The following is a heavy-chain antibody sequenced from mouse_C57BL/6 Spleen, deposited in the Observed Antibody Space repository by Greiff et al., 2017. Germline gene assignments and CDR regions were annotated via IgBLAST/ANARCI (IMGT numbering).Heavy chain of an antibody. CDR1: GYAFSSSW. Sequence: QVQLQQSGPELVKPGASVKLSCKASGYAFSSSWMNWVKQRPVKGLEWIGRIYPGDGDTNYNGKFKGKATLTADKSSSTAYMQLSSLTSEDSAVYFCASASIYGGYYAMDYWGQGTSVTVSS. J-gene: IGHJ4*01. CDR3: ASASIYGGYYAMDY. D-gene: IGHD1-1*02. CDR2: IYPGDGDT. V-gene: IGHV1-82*01.